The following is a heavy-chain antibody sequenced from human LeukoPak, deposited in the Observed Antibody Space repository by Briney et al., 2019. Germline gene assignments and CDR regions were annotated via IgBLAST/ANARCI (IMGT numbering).Heavy chain of an antibody. V-gene: IGHV3-33*06. CDR1: GFTFSSYG. J-gene: IGHJ4*02. Sequence: GRSLRLSCAASGFTFSSYGMHWVRQAPGKGLEWVAVIWYDGSNKYYADSVKGRFTISRDNSKNTLYLQMNSLRAEDTAVYYCAKGKAGAYPYYFDYWGQGTLVTVCS. CDR3: AKGKAGAYPYYFDY. CDR2: IWYDGSNK. D-gene: IGHD1-26*01.